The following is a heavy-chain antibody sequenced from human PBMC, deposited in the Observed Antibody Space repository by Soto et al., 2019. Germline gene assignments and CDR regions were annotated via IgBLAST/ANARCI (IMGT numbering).Heavy chain of an antibody. D-gene: IGHD2-2*01. CDR2: ISWNSGSI. J-gene: IGHJ4*02. CDR3: ARVWGCSSTSCKHPIDY. CDR1: GFTFDDYA. V-gene: IGHV3-9*01. Sequence: SLRLSCAASGFTFDDYAMHWVRQAPGKGLEWVSGISWNSGSIGYADSVKGRFTISRDNAKNSLYLQMNSLRAEDTAVYYCARVWGCSSTSCKHPIDYWGQGTLVTVSS.